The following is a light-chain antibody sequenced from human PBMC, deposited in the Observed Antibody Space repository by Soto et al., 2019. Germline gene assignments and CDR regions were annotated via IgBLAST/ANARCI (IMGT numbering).Light chain of an antibody. CDR1: QSVSSY. CDR3: QQRSNWPLT. J-gene: IGKJ5*01. CDR2: DAS. V-gene: IGKV3-11*01. Sequence: IGLTQSPATLSLSPGERATLFCRASQSVSSYFAWYQQKPGQAPNLLIYDASNRATGIPARFSGSGSGTDFTLTTSSLEPEDFAVYYCQQRSNWPLTFGQGTRLEIK.